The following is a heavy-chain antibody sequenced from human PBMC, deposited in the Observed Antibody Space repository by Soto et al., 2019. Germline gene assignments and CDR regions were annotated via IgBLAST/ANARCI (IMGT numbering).Heavy chain of an antibody. V-gene: IGHV3-30-3*01. CDR3: ARPVEPFYYYGMDV. Sequence: QVQLVESGGGGVQPGRSLRLSCAASGFTFSTYAMEWVRQAPGKGLDWVALISYDGSDKYYADSVKGRFTISRDNSKNTLYLQMNSLRLEDTAVYYCARPVEPFYYYGMDVWGQGTTVTVSS. CDR2: ISYDGSDK. J-gene: IGHJ6*02. CDR1: GFTFSTYA.